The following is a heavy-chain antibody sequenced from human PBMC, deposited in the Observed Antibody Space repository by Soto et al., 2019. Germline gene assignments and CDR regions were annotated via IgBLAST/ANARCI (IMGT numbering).Heavy chain of an antibody. V-gene: IGHV1-18*01. CDR2: ISAYNGNT. CDR3: ARGNQATYYDFWSGYPIYFDY. Sequence: QVQLVQSGAEVKKPGASVKVSCKASGYTFTSYGISWVRQAPGQGLEWMGWISAYNGNTNYAQKLQGRVTMTTDTSTSTAYMELRSLRSDDTAVYYYARGNQATYYDFWSGYPIYFDYWGQGTLVTVSS. CDR1: GYTFTSYG. J-gene: IGHJ4*02. D-gene: IGHD3-3*01.